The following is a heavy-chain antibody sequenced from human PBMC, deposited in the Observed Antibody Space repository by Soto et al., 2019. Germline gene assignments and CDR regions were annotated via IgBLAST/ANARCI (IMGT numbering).Heavy chain of an antibody. CDR1: GFTFSSYG. V-gene: IGHV3-33*01. J-gene: IGHJ6*02. CDR3: ARDFTIFGVVHRPGYYGMDV. Sequence: GGSLRLSCAASGFTFSSYGMHWVRQAPGKGREGVAVIWYDGSNKYYADSVKGRFTISRDNSKNTLYLQMNSLRAEDTAVYYCARDFTIFGVVHRPGYYGMDVWGQGTTVTVSS. D-gene: IGHD3-3*01. CDR2: IWYDGSNK.